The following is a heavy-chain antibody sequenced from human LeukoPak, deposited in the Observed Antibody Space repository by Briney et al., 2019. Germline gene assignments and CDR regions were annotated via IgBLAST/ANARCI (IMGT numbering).Heavy chain of an antibody. CDR3: ARDWVVAAAGPGAWDYYMDV. Sequence: PSETLSLTCTVSGDSISSGDYYGSWIRQPAGKGLEWIGRIYTSGSTNYNPSLKSRVTMSVDTSKNQFSLKLSSVTAADTAVYYCARDWVVAAAGPGAWDYYMDVWGKGTTVTVSS. J-gene: IGHJ6*03. D-gene: IGHD6-13*01. CDR2: IYTSGST. V-gene: IGHV4-61*02. CDR1: GDSISSGDYY.